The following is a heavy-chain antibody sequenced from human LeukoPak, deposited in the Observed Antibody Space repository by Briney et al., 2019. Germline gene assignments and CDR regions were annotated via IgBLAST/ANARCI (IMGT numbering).Heavy chain of an antibody. J-gene: IGHJ4*02. Sequence: SETLSLTCAVYGGSFSGYYWSWIRQPPGKGLEWIGEINHSGSTNYNPSLKSRVTISVDTSKNQFALKLSSVTAADTAVYYCASVDYWGQGTLVTVSS. CDR3: ASVDY. CDR2: INHSGST. CDR1: GGSFSGYY. V-gene: IGHV4-34*01.